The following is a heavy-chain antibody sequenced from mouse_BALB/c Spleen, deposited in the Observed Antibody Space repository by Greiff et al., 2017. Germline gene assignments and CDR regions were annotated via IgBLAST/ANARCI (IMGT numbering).Heavy chain of an antibody. J-gene: IGHJ2*01. CDR1: GYTFTSYW. CDR2: IYPGSGST. CDR3: TSTMITTWVFDY. D-gene: IGHD2-4*01. Sequence: LQQPGSELVRPGASVKLSCKASGYTFTSYWMHWVKQRPGQGLEWIGNIYPGSGSTNYDEKFKSKATLTVDTSSSTAYMQLSSLTSEDSAVYYCTSTMITTWVFDYWGQGTTLTVSS. V-gene: IGHV1S22*01.